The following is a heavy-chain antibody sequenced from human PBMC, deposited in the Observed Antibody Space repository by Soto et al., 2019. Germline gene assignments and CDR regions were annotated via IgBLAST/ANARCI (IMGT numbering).Heavy chain of an antibody. J-gene: IGHJ5*02. CDR3: AREHEIPQANNWFDP. V-gene: IGHV3-48*03. CDR1: GFTFSSYE. Sequence: PGGSLRLSCAASGFTFSSYEMNWVRQAPGKGLEWVSYISSSGSTIYYADSVKGRFTISRDNAKNSLYLQMNSLRAEDTAVYYCAREHEIPQANNWFDPWGQGTLVTVSS. CDR2: ISSSGSTI. D-gene: IGHD2-21*01.